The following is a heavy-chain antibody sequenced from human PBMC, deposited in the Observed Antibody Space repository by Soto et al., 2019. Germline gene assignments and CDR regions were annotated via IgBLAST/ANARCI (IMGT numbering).Heavy chain of an antibody. Sequence: GGSLRLSCAASGFTFSSYAMSWVRQAPGKGLEWVSAISGSGGSTYYADSVKGRFTISRDNSKNTVYLQMNSLRAEDTAVYYCALYCSGVSCSGHWGQGTLVTVSS. J-gene: IGHJ4*02. CDR3: ALYCSGVSCSGH. V-gene: IGHV3-23*01. D-gene: IGHD2-15*01. CDR2: ISGSGGST. CDR1: GFTFSSYA.